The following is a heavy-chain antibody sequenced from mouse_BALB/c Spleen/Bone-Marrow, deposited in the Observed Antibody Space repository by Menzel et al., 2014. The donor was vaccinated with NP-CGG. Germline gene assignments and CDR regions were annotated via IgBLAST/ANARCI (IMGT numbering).Heavy chain of an antibody. V-gene: IGHV3-2*02. J-gene: IGHJ4*01. Sequence: ESGPGLVKPSQSLSLPCTVTGYSITSDYAWNWIRQFPGNKLEWMGYISYSGSTSYDPSLKSRISITRDTSKNQFFLQLNSVTTEDTATYYCARSSYFDYDGAMDYWGQGTAVTVSS. D-gene: IGHD2-4*01. CDR1: GYSITSDYA. CDR2: ISYSGST. CDR3: ARSSYFDYDGAMDY.